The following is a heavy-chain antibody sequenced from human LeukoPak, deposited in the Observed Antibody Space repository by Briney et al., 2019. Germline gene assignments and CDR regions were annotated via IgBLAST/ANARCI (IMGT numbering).Heavy chain of an antibody. CDR1: GGTFSSYA. CDR2: IIPIFGTA. Sequence: SVKVSCKASGGTFSSYAISWVRQAPGQGLEWMGGIIPIFGTANYAQKFQGRVTITADESTSTAYMELSSLRPEDTAVYYCARENRESGSYDYWGQGTLVTVSS. D-gene: IGHD1-26*01. CDR3: ARENRESGSYDY. J-gene: IGHJ4*02. V-gene: IGHV1-69*13.